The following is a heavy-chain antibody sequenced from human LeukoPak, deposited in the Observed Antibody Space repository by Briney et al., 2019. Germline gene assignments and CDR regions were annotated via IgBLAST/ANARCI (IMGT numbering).Heavy chain of an antibody. D-gene: IGHD6-13*01. Sequence: SETLSLTCAVYGGSFSGYYWSWIRQPPGKGLEWIGEINHSGSTNCNSSLKSRVTMSVDTSKDQFSLKLRSVTAADTAVYYCARDRAAGIFDYWGQGTPVTVSS. CDR1: GGSFSGYY. J-gene: IGHJ4*02. V-gene: IGHV4-34*01. CDR2: INHSGST. CDR3: ARDRAAGIFDY.